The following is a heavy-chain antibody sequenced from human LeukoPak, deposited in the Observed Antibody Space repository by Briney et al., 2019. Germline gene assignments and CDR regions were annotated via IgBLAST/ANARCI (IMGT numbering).Heavy chain of an antibody. J-gene: IGHJ6*03. V-gene: IGHV4-59*12. CDR2: IYHTGST. Sequence: PSETLSLTCTVSGGSFNSYYWSWVRQSPGKGLEWIGHIYHTGSTNYNPSLTSRVTISVDTSKNQFSLKLSSVTAADTAVYYCASSDYDFWSGYSTGALSYYMDVWGKGTTVTVSS. CDR1: GGSFNSYY. CDR3: ASSDYDFWSGYSTGALSYYMDV. D-gene: IGHD3-3*01.